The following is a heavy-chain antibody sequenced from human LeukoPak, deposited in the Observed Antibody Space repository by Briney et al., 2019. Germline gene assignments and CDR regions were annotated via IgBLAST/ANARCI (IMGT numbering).Heavy chain of an antibody. Sequence: PGGSLRLSCAASGFTFSSYAMHWVRQAPGKGLEWVAVISYDGSNKYYADSVKGRFTISRDNSKNTLYLQMNGLRAEDTAVYYCARCLSGSPRHYAFDIWGQGTMVTVSS. CDR3: ARCLSGSPRHYAFDI. D-gene: IGHD3-22*01. CDR2: ISYDGSNK. V-gene: IGHV3-30-3*01. J-gene: IGHJ3*02. CDR1: GFTFSSYA.